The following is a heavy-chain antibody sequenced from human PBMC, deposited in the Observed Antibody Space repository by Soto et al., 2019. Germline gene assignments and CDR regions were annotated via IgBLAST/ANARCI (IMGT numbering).Heavy chain of an antibody. D-gene: IGHD4-17*01. V-gene: IGHV1-2*04. CDR1: GYTFTGYY. CDR2: INPNSGGT. CDR3: ARDQTTVTKYYYYYGMDV. Sequence: ASVKVSCKASGYTFTGYYMHWVRQAPGQGLEWMGWINPNSGGTNYAQKFQGWVTMTRDTSISTAYMELSRLRSDDTAVYYCARDQTTVTKYYYYYGMDVWGQGTTVTVSS. J-gene: IGHJ6*02.